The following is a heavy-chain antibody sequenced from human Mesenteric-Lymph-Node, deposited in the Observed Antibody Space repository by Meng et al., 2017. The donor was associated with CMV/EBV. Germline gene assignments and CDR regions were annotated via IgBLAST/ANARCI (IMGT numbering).Heavy chain of an antibody. CDR2: ISGSGTNT. J-gene: IGHJ3*01. Sequence: GESLKISCAASGFTFSSYGMHWVRQAPGKGLEWVSGISGSGTNTYYADSVKGRFTISRDNSKKTLYLQMKSLRAEDTAVYYCAKDVKNWNSPDSFHVWGQGTMVTVSS. CDR1: GFTFSSYG. V-gene: IGHV3-23*01. D-gene: IGHD1-7*01. CDR3: AKDVKNWNSPDSFHV.